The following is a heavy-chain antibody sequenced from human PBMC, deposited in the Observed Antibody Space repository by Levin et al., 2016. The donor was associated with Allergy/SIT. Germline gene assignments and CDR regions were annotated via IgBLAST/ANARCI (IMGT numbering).Heavy chain of an antibody. CDR3: ARDRPISGWFSSYYYYYGMDV. CDR2: ISAYNGNT. CDR1: GYTFTSYG. V-gene: IGHV1-18*01. Sequence: ASVKVSCKASGYTFTSYGISWVRQAPGQGLEWMGWISAYNGNTNYAQKLQGRVTMTTDTSTSTAYMELRSLRSDDTAVYYCARDRPISGWFSSYYYYYGMDVWGQGTTVTVSS. J-gene: IGHJ6*02. D-gene: IGHD6-19*01.